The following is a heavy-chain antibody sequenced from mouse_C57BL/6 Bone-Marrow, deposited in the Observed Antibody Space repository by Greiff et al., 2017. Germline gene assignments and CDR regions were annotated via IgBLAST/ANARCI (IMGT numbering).Heavy chain of an antibody. CDR2: IHPNSGST. V-gene: IGHV1-64*01. D-gene: IGHD4-1*01. J-gene: IGHJ2*01. Sequence: QVHVKQPGAELVKPGASVKLSCKASGYTFTSYWMHWVKQRPGQGLEWIGMIHPNSGSTNYNEKFKSKATLTVDKSSSTAYMQLSSLTSEDSAVYYCARKLGHYFDYWGQGTTLTVSS. CDR3: ARKLGHYFDY. CDR1: GYTFTSYW.